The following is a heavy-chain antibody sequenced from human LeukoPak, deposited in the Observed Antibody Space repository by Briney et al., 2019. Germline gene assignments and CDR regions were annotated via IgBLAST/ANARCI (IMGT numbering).Heavy chain of an antibody. CDR2: ISAFTGNT. D-gene: IGHD1-26*01. CDR1: DYSFSSYG. CDR3: AREGRSYPDY. V-gene: IGHV1-18*01. J-gene: IGHJ4*02. Sequence: ASVKVSCKTSDYSFSSYGFTWVRQAPGQGLEWMGWISAFTGNTTYAQKFQGRVTMTRDTSISTAYMELSRLRSDDTAVYYCAREGRSYPDYWGQGTLVTVSS.